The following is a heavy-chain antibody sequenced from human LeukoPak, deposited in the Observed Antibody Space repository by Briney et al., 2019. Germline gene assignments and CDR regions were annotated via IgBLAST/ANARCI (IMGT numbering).Heavy chain of an antibody. J-gene: IGHJ4*02. D-gene: IGHD4-17*01. Sequence: SGGSLRLSCAASGFTFSDYYMSWIRQAPGKGLEWVSYISSSGSTIYYADSVKGRFTISRDNAKNSLYLQMNSLRAEDTAVYYCARDPPTVTTGAGFDYWGQGTLVTVSS. CDR3: ARDPPTVTTGAGFDY. CDR1: GFTFSDYY. V-gene: IGHV3-11*04. CDR2: ISSSGSTI.